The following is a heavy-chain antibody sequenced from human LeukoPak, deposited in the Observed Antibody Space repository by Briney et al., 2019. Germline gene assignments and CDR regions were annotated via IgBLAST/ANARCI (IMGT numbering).Heavy chain of an antibody. CDR2: IIPIFGTA. CDR1: GGTFSSYA. V-gene: IGHV1-69*05. J-gene: IGHJ6*03. D-gene: IGHD3-10*01. CDR3: ARGPFGGGSGSYRYYYYMDV. Sequence: SVKVSCKASGGTFSSYAISWVRHAPGQGLEWMGGIIPIFGTANYAQKFQGRVTITTDESTSTAYMELSSLRSEDTAVYYCARGPFGGGSGSYRYYYYMDVWGKGTTVTVSS.